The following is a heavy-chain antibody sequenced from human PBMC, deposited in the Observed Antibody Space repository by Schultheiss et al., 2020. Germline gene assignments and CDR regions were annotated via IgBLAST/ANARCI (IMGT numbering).Heavy chain of an antibody. CDR1: GYTFTDFY. Sequence: ASVKVSCKASGYTFTDFYIHWVRQAPGQGLEWMGWISAYYGNTNYAQKFQGRVTMTRDTSISTAYMELSRLRSDDTAVYYCARARIQLGQFDPWGQGTLVTVSS. D-gene: IGHD5-18*01. J-gene: IGHJ5*02. V-gene: IGHV1-2*02. CDR3: ARARIQLGQFDP. CDR2: ISAYYGNT.